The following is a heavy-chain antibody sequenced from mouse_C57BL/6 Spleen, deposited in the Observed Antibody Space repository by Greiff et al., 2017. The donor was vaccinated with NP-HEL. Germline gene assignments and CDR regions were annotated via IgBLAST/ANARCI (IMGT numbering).Heavy chain of an antibody. CDR2: IDPNCGGT. Sequence: VQLQQSGAELVKPGASVKLSCKASGYTFTSYWMHWVKQRPGRGLEWIGRIDPNCGGTKYNEKFKSKATLTVDKPSSPAYMQLSSLTSEDAAVYYCARSAVVDWYFDVWGTGTTVTVSS. J-gene: IGHJ1*03. CDR3: ARSAVVDWYFDV. V-gene: IGHV1-72*01. D-gene: IGHD1-1*01. CDR1: GYTFTSYW.